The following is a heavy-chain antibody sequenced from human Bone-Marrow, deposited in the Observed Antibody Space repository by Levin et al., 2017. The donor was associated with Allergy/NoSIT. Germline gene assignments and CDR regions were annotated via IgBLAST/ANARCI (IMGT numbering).Heavy chain of an antibody. J-gene: IGHJ3*02. Sequence: GESLKISCVASGFNFGDQTMHWVRQTPTKGLEWVSLIDWEGTTTYYADSVKGRFTISRDNSKNSLYLQLNSLTSEDSALYYCAKLTMKYEALDMWGPGTMVTVS. CDR2: IDWEGTTT. CDR1: GFNFGDQT. D-gene: IGHD3-22*01. CDR3: AKLTMKYEALDM. V-gene: IGHV3-43*01.